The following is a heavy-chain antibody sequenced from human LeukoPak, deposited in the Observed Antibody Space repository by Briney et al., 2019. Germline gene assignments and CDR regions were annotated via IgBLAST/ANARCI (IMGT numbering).Heavy chain of an antibody. J-gene: IGHJ4*02. V-gene: IGHV3-23*01. CDR2: ISGSGST. CDR1: GFTFRSYA. CDR3: AKSHYYDSSGYVDY. D-gene: IGHD3-22*01. Sequence: GGSLRLSCAASGFTFRSYAMSWVRQAPGRGLEWVSAISGSGSTYYADSVKGRFTISRDNSKNTLYLQMNSLRAEDTAVYYCAKSHYYDSSGYVDYWGLGTLVTVSS.